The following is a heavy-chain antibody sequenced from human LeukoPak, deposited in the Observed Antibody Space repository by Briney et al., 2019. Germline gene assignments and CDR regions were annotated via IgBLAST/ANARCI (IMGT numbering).Heavy chain of an antibody. Sequence: ASVNVPCKASGYTFTSYGISWVRQAPGQGLEWMGSISAYNGNTNYAQKLQRRVSMTTDTSTSTAYMEQRSLRSEDTAVYYCARGHFLGKVPGIAVAEVDYWGQGTLVTVSS. CDR1: GYTFTSYG. V-gene: IGHV1-18*01. CDR2: ISAYNGNT. J-gene: IGHJ4*02. D-gene: IGHD6-19*01. CDR3: ARGHFLGKVPGIAVAEVDY.